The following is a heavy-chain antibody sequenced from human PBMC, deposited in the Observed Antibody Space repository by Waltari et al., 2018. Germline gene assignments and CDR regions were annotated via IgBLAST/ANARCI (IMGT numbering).Heavy chain of an antibody. D-gene: IGHD6-19*01. CDR1: GFTFSSYA. V-gene: IGHV3-23*04. CDR2: ISGSGGST. CDR3: AKLGEQWLVGDFDY. J-gene: IGHJ4*02. Sequence: EVQLVESGGGLVQPGGSLRLSCAASGFTFSSYAMSWVRQAPGKGLEWVSAISGSGGSTYNADSGKGRFTISRDNCKNTLDLQMNSLSADDTAVYYCAKLGEQWLVGDFDYWCQGTLVTVSS.